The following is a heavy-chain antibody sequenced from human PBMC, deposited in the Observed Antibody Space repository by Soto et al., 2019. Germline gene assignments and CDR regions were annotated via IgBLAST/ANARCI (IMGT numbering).Heavy chain of an antibody. J-gene: IGHJ5*02. CDR1: GGSISSWY. CDR3: ARVPYAAGTWWFDP. Sequence: SETLSLTCTVSGGSISSWYWSWIRQPPGKGLEWIGYIYYSGSTNYNPSLKSRVTISVDTSKNQFSLKLSSVTAADTAVYYCARVPYAAGTWWFDPWGQGTLVTVSS. D-gene: IGHD6-13*01. V-gene: IGHV4-59*01. CDR2: IYYSGST.